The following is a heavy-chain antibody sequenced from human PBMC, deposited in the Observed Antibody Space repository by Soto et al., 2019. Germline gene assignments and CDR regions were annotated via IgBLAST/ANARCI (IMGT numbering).Heavy chain of an antibody. V-gene: IGHV4-39*01. Sequence: QLQLQESGPGLVKPSETLSLTCTVSGGSISSSSYYWGWIRQPPGKGLEWIGSIYYSGSTYYNPSLKSRVTISVDTSKNQFSLKLSSVTAADTAVYYCARQDRGYSGYDSGSNDYWGQGTLVTVSS. CDR3: ARQDRGYSGYDSGSNDY. J-gene: IGHJ4*02. CDR1: GGSISSSSYY. D-gene: IGHD5-12*01. CDR2: IYYSGST.